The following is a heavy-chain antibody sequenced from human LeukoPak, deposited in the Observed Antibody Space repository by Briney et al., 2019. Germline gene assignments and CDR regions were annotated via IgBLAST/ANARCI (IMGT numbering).Heavy chain of an antibody. CDR2: INHSGST. CDR1: GGSFSGYY. J-gene: IGHJ4*02. D-gene: IGHD2-2*01. Sequence: SETLSLTCAVYGGSFSGYYWSWIRQPPGKGLEWIGEINHSGSTNYNPSLKSRVTILVDTSKNQFSLKLSSVTAADTAVYYCARNRLYCSSATCYVDYWGQGTLVTVSS. V-gene: IGHV4-34*01. CDR3: ARNRLYCSSATCYVDY.